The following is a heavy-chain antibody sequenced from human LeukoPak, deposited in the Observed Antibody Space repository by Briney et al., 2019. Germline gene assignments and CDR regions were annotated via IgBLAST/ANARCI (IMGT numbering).Heavy chain of an antibody. D-gene: IGHD2-2*03. J-gene: IGHJ4*02. Sequence: TGGSLRLSCAASGFTFSSYWMNWVRQAPGKWLEWVANIKQDGSEKNYVDSVKGRFTISRDNAKNSLDLQMNSLRAEDTAVYYCAGGRTWITDSWGQGTLVTVSS. CDR2: IKQDGSEK. CDR3: AGGRTWITDS. CDR1: GFTFSSYW. V-gene: IGHV3-7*04.